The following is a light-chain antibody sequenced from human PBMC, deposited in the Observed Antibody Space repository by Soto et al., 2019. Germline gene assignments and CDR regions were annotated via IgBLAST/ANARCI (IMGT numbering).Light chain of an antibody. Sequence: EIVLTQSPGTLSLSPGERATLSCRASQSVSSSYLAWYQQKPGQAPRLLIYGASSRATGIPDRFSGSGSGTDFTLTIISREPEDFVVYYCHQYGSSHPFTFGGGTKVEIK. J-gene: IGKJ4*01. CDR2: GAS. V-gene: IGKV3-20*01. CDR3: HQYGSSHPFT. CDR1: QSVSSSY.